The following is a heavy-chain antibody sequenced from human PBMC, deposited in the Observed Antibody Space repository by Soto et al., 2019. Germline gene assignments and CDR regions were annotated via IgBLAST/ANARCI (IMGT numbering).Heavy chain of an antibody. CDR2: IDYTGGTT. CDR3: AKDATRTSGWYYFDY. Sequence: PGGSRSLSCAASGFTFSILAMGWFLQSPGKGLEWVSVIDYTGGTTYYTDSVKGRFIISRDNSKKILYLQMNSLRTEDTAIYYCAKDATRTSGWYYFDYWGRGALVTVS. J-gene: IGHJ4*02. D-gene: IGHD6-19*01. CDR1: GFTFSILA. V-gene: IGHV3-23*01.